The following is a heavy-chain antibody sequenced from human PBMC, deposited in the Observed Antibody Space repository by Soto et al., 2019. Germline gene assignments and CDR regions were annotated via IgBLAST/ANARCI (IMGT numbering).Heavy chain of an antibody. D-gene: IGHD1-1*01. Sequence: EVQLVESGGGLVQPGGSLRLSCAASGFTFSNYWLSWVRQAPDKGLEWLASIKQDGSETYYVDSVKGRFTISRDNTKNSLYLQMISLRAEDTAVYYCAKDPTGTTALYDYWGQGTLVTVSS. J-gene: IGHJ4*02. V-gene: IGHV3-7*01. CDR2: IKQDGSET. CDR3: AKDPTGTTALYDY. CDR1: GFTFSNYW.